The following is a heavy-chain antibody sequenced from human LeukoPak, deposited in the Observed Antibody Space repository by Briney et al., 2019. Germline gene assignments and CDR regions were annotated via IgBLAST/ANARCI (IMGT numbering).Heavy chain of an antibody. Sequence: GGSLRLSCAASGFTFTSYEMNWVRQAPGKGLEWVSSISSSSSYIYYADSVKGRFTISRDNAKNSLYLQMNSLRAEDTAVYYCARSRLDYDSSGYYVTPEYYFDYWGQGTLVTVSS. CDR3: ARSRLDYDSSGYYVTPEYYFDY. D-gene: IGHD3-22*01. CDR2: ISSSSSYI. V-gene: IGHV3-21*01. J-gene: IGHJ4*02. CDR1: GFTFTSYE.